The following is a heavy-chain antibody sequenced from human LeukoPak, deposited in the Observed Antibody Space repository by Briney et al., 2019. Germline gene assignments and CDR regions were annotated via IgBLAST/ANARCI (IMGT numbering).Heavy chain of an antibody. J-gene: IGHJ4*02. CDR3: ARTDYGGKGVYFDY. V-gene: IGHV4-59*01. CDR1: GGSISSYY. D-gene: IGHD4-23*01. Sequence: SETLSLTCTVSGGSISSYYWSWIRQPAGKGLEWIGYIYYSGSTNYNPSLKSRVTISVDTSKNQFSLKLSSVTAADTAVYYCARTDYGGKGVYFDYWGQGTLVTVSS. CDR2: IYYSGST.